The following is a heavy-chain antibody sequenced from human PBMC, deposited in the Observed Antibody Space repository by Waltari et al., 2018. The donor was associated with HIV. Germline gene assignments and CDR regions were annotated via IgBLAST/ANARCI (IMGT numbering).Heavy chain of an antibody. CDR1: GFTFHSFW. CDR2: IKQDGSKG. D-gene: IGHD3-22*01. CDR3: ARAQYYYERSGYHPAFFDY. V-gene: IGHV3-7*01. J-gene: IGHJ4*02. Sequence: EVQLVESGGGLVQPGGSLRLSCAASGFTFHSFWMSWVRQAPGKGLEWGPNIKQDGSKGDYVDSVKGRFTISRDNAKNSLYLQMNSLRAEDTAVYFCARAQYYYERSGYHPAFFDYWGQGTLVTVSS.